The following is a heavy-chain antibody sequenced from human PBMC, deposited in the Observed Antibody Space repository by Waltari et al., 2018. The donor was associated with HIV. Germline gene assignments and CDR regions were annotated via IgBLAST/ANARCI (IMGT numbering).Heavy chain of an antibody. CDR3: TLGRIDDIRSGRENLGGFDP. V-gene: IGHV1-69*04. D-gene: IGHD3-3*01. CDR1: GDTLSNYA. CDR2: DIPAIGIA. J-gene: IGHJ5*02. Sequence: VQLVQSGAEVKKPGSSVRVSCKASGDTLSNYAVSWVRQAPGQGLEWTGRDIPAIGIAMHTENFQGRVTMNADKSTNSAYMELGGLRSEDTALYFCTLGRIDDIRSGRENLGGFDPWGPGTLVTVSS.